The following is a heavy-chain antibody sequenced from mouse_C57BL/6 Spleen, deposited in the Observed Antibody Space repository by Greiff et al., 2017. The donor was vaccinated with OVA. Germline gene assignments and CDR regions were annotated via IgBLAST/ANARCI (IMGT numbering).Heavy chain of an antibody. D-gene: IGHD2-1*01. CDR1: GFTFSDYG. CDR2: ISSGSSTI. J-gene: IGHJ3*01. Sequence: EVQVVESGGGLVKPGGSLKLSCAASGFTFSDYGMHWVRQAPEKGLEWVAYISSGSSTIYYADTVKGRFTISRDNAKNTLFLQMTSLRSEDTAMYYCARSYYGNLAWFAYWGQGTLVTVSA. CDR3: ARSYYGNLAWFAY. V-gene: IGHV5-17*01.